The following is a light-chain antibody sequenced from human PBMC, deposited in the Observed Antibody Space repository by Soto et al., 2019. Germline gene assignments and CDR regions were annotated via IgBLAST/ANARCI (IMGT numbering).Light chain of an antibody. CDR2: TTN. V-gene: IGLV1-44*01. CDR1: SSNIGTSS. J-gene: IGLJ1*01. CDR3: AAWDDSLNGHV. Sequence: QAVVTQPHSASGTPGQRVTISCSGSSSNIGTSSVHWFQQLPGTAPKLLISTTNQWPSGVPERFSGSKSGTSASLAISGLQSEDEADYYCAAWDDSLNGHVFGTGTKLTVL.